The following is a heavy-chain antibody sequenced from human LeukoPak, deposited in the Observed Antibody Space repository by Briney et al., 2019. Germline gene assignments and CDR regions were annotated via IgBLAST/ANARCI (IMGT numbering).Heavy chain of an antibody. CDR1: GYTFTSYY. CDR3: AKYRTTSAPPRNFDC. CDR2: INPSGGST. D-gene: IGHD1-14*01. V-gene: IGHV1-46*01. Sequence: ASVKVSCKASGYTFTSYYMHWVRQAPGQGLEWMGIINPSGGSTSYAQKFQGRVTMTRDTSTSTVYMELSSLRSEDTAVYYCAKYRTTSAPPRNFDCWGQGTLVTVSS. J-gene: IGHJ4*02.